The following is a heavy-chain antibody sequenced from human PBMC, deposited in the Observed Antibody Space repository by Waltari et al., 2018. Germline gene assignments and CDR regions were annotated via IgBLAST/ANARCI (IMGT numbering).Heavy chain of an antibody. CDR3: ATARVERRRGSWFDP. CDR1: GSTFTNDD. D-gene: IGHD3-16*01. V-gene: IGHV1-8*01. J-gene: IGHJ5*02. Sequence: QVQLVQSGAEVNEPGASVRVSCKSYGSTFTNDDINWVRQANGQGLEWMGWVKPRRENTGYAQKFQGRVIMTRDTSVTTAYMELSSLRFDDTAIYYCATARVERRRGSWFDPWGQGTLVTVSS. CDR2: VKPRRENT.